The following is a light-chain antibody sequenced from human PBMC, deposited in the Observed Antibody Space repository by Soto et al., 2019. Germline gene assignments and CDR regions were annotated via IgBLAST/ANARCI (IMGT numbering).Light chain of an antibody. CDR1: SSDVGGYNY. CDR2: EVS. V-gene: IGLV2-14*01. CDR3: DSYTSSRAHV. Sequence: QSVLTQPASVSGSPGQSISISCTGTSSDVGGYNYVSWYQQQAGKAPKLIIHEVSKRPSGVSNRFPGPKSGNTASLTISGLQAEYEADYYCDSYTSSRAHVFGIGTKLTVL. J-gene: IGLJ1*01.